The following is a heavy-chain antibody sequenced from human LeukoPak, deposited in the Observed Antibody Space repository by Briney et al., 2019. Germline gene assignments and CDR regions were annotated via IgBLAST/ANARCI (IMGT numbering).Heavy chain of an antibody. J-gene: IGHJ3*02. V-gene: IGHV4-59*08. D-gene: IGHD2-15*01. Sequence: KASETLSLTCTVSGGSISSYYWSWIRQPPGKGLEWIGYIYYSGSTNYNPSLKSRDTISVDTSKNQFSLKLSSVTAADTAVYYCARQESVVAWAFDIWGQGTMVTVSS. CDR2: IYYSGST. CDR3: ARQESVVAWAFDI. CDR1: GGSISSYY.